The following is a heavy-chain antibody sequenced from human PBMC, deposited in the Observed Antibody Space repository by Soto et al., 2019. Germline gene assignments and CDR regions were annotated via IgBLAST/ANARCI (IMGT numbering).Heavy chain of an antibody. V-gene: IGHV4-34*01. CDR2: INHSGST. CDR1: GGSFSGYY. J-gene: IGHJ5*02. Sequence: QVQLQQWGAGLLKPSETLSLTCAVYGGSFSGYYWSWIRQPPGKGLEWIGEINHSGSTNYNPSLKTRGNISVDTSKNQFSLTLSSVTAADTAVYYWARVRSSGCFPWGPGTLVTVSS. CDR3: ARVRSSGCFP. D-gene: IGHD6-19*01.